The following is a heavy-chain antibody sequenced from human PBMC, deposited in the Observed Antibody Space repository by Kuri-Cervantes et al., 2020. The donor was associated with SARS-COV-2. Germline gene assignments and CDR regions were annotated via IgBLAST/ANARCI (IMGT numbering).Heavy chain of an antibody. J-gene: IGHJ1*01. CDR2: ITYDGRNT. CDR3: ASLSTGYFQH. CDR1: GFTFSSYA. Sequence: LSLTCAASGFTFSSYAMHWVRQAPGKGLEWVAIITYDGRNTYYAGSVKGRFTISRDNSKNTLYLQMDSLRADDTAVYYCASLSTGYFQHWGQGTLVTVSS. V-gene: IGHV3-30*01. D-gene: IGHD1-14*01.